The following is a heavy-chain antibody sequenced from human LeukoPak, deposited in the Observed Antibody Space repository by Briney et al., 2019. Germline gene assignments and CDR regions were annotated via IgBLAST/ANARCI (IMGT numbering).Heavy chain of an antibody. Sequence: PGGSLRLSCAASGFTFSSYAMSWVRQAPGKGLEWVSAISGSGGSTYYADSVKGRFAISRDNSKNTLYLQMNSLRAEDTAVYYCAKDSRRSSTSCYGYWGQGTLVTVSS. CDR3: AKDSRRSSTSCYGY. D-gene: IGHD2-2*01. CDR1: GFTFSSYA. CDR2: ISGSGGST. V-gene: IGHV3-23*01. J-gene: IGHJ4*02.